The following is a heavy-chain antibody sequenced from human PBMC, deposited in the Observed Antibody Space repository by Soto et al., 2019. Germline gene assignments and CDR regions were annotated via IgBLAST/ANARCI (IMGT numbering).Heavy chain of an antibody. D-gene: IGHD3-22*01. Sequence: QVQLQESGPGLVKPSQALSLTCTVSGADITIGDFYWTWVRQPPGKGLEWVGSIYHTGTAFYNPSLTSRVTMSVDVSKNHFSLRLTSVTAADSAMFFCARGNRGYDYWGQGSLVTVSS. CDR1: GADITIGDFY. V-gene: IGHV4-30-4*01. CDR3: ARGNRGYDY. CDR2: IYHTGTA. J-gene: IGHJ4*02.